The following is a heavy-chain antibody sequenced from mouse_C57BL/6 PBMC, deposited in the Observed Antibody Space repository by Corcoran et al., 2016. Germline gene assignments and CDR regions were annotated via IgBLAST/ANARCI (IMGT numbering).Heavy chain of an antibody. CDR2: IYPGSGNT. Sequence: QVQLKQSGAELVRPGASVKLSCKASGYTFTDYYINWVKQRPGQGLEWIARIYPGSGNTYYNEKFKGKATLTAEKSSSTAYMQLSSLTSEDSAVYFCASSRGDGWFYWGQGTLVTVSA. D-gene: IGHD2-3*01. V-gene: IGHV1-76*01. CDR3: ASSRGDGWFY. J-gene: IGHJ3*01. CDR1: GYTFTDYY.